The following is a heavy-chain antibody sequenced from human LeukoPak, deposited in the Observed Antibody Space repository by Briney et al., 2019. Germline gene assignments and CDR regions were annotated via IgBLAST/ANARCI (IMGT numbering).Heavy chain of an antibody. D-gene: IGHD5-18*01. Sequence: GGSLRFSGAASAFTFSSYAMSWVRQAPGKGREWVSAISGSGGSTSYADSVKGRFTISRDNSKNTLYLQMTSLRAEDTAVYYCAKAPSVMVSHTMDVWGQGTTVTVSS. CDR1: AFTFSSYA. CDR2: ISGSGGST. CDR3: AKAPSVMVSHTMDV. J-gene: IGHJ6*02. V-gene: IGHV3-23*01.